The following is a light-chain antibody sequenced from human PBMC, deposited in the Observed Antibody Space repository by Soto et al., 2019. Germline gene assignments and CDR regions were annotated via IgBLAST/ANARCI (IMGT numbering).Light chain of an antibody. CDR2: DAY. CDR1: QSVGGY. CDR3: QQYSDWPLYT. V-gene: IGKV3-15*01. Sequence: EIVMTQSPATLSVSLGEIATLSCRSSQSVGGYLAWYQQRPGQVPRLLIYDAYTRAAGVPARFSGSGSGTEFSLTISSLQSEDFAVYYCQQYSDWPLYTFGQGTRLEIK. J-gene: IGKJ5*01.